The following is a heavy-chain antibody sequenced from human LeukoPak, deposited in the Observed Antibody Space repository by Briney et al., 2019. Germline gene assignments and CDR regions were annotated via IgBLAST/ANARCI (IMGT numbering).Heavy chain of an antibody. CDR2: MNLKSGYT. Sequence: ASVKVSCKASGYSFTTYDINWVRQATGQGLEWTGWMNLKSGYTGYAQKFQGRVTFTRDTSTSTVYMELSSLRSEDTAVYYCARVAGSIDYWGQGTLVTVSS. V-gene: IGHV1-8*03. CDR3: ARVAGSIDY. CDR1: GYSFTTYD. J-gene: IGHJ4*02. D-gene: IGHD1-26*01.